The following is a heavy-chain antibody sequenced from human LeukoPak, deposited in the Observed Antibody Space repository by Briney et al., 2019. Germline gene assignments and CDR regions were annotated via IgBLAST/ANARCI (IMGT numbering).Heavy chain of an antibody. CDR3: ARRGLITSSRGYFDY. D-gene: IGHD3-16*01. J-gene: IGHJ4*02. CDR2: INHSGST. V-gene: IGHV4-34*01. CDR1: AGSISSYY. Sequence: SETLSLTCIVSAGSISSYYWSWIRQPPGKGLEWIGEINHSGSTNYNPSLKSRVTISVDTSKNQFSLKLSSVTAADTAVYYCARRGLITSSRGYFDYWGQGTLVTVSS.